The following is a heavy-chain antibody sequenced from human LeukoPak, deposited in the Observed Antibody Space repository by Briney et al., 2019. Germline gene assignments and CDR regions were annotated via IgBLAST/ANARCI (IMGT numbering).Heavy chain of an antibody. J-gene: IGHJ3*02. V-gene: IGHV1-2*02. D-gene: IGHD3-22*01. Sequence: ASVKVSCKTSGYTFTDYYMHWLRQAPGQGLEWMGWINPNSGDTNYVLKFQGRVTVSRDTSISTAYMELSSLRSDDAAVYYCARDSSGTSNDAFEIWGQGTLVTVSS. CDR1: GYTFTDYY. CDR3: ARDSSGTSNDAFEI. CDR2: INPNSGDT.